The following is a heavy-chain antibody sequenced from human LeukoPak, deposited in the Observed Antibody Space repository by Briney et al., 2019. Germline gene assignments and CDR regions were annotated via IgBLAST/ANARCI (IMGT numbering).Heavy chain of an antibody. V-gene: IGHV4-59*01. Sequence: PSETLSLTCTVSGGSIRSYYWSWIRQPPVKGLEWIGNVYYSGSTNYNPSLKSRVTTSVDASKNEFSLNLSSVTAADTAVYYCARKYDSSGYYDYWGQGTLVAVSS. J-gene: IGHJ4*02. CDR1: GGSIRSYY. CDR3: ARKYDSSGYYDY. CDR2: VYYSGST. D-gene: IGHD3-22*01.